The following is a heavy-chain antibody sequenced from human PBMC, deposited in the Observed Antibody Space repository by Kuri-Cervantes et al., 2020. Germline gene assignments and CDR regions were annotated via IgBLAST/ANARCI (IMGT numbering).Heavy chain of an antibody. CDR3: AREAPSWYGSGDWYFDL. CDR2: MNPNSGNT. D-gene: IGHD3-10*01. Sequence: ASVKVSCKASGYTFTSYDINWVRQATGQGLEWMGWMNPNSGNTGYAQKFQGRVTMTRNTSISTAYMELSRLRSDDTAVYYCAREAPSWYGSGDWYFDLWGRGTLVT. CDR1: GYTFTSYD. J-gene: IGHJ2*01. V-gene: IGHV1-8*01.